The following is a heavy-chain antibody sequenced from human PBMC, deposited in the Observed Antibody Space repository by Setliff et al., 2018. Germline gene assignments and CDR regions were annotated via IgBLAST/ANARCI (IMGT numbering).Heavy chain of an antibody. CDR3: ARDCRVGWVFTYGMDV. Sequence: GGSLRLSCRFTFSSYAMHWVRQAPGKGLEWVAVMSYDGNNKYYADSVKGRFTISRDNSKNTLFLQMNSLRPEDTAVYYCARDCRVGWVFTYGMDVWGQGTLVTVSS. D-gene: IGHD6-13*01. CDR1: FTFSSYA. J-gene: IGHJ6*02. CDR2: MSYDGNNK. V-gene: IGHV3-30*01.